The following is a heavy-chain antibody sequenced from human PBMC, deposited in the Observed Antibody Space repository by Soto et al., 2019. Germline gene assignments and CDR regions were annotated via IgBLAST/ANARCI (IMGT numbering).Heavy chain of an antibody. V-gene: IGHV4-39*01. CDR2: IFYLGSS. CDR3: ARHSLALRKNNWFDP. CDR1: GDSIISSDFY. D-gene: IGHD3-3*02. J-gene: IGHJ5*02. Sequence: KPSETLSLTCTVSGDSIISSDFYWGWVRQPPGKGLEWIGSIFYLGSSYYNPSLKSRVTMSVDTSKNQFSRRLRSVTAADTALYFCARHSLALRKNNWFDPWGQGIMVTVSS.